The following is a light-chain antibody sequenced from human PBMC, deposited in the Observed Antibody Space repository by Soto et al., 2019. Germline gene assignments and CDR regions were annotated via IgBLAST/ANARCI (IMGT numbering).Light chain of an antibody. J-gene: IGLJ3*02. CDR1: YSNIGGNS. CDR2: ADS. V-gene: IGLV1-44*01. Sequence: QSVLTQSPSASATPGQRVTISCSGSYSNIGGNSVNWYQQLPRSAPKLLIYADSQRPSGVPDRFSGSKSGTSASLAISGLLSEDEADYYCAAWDDGMRAWVFGGGTKVTVL. CDR3: AAWDDGMRAWV.